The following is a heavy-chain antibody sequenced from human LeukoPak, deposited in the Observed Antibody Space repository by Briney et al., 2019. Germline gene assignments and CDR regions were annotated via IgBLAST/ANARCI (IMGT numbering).Heavy chain of an antibody. Sequence: PGGSLRLSCEASGFTFSTYGMTWVRQAPGKGLEWVSGITGSSTWTYYADSVKGRFTISRDNSKNTLYLQMNSLRTEDTAVYYCVDYGEHWGQGILVTVSS. J-gene: IGHJ1*01. CDR2: ITGSSTWT. D-gene: IGHD4-17*01. CDR1: GFTFSTYG. V-gene: IGHV3-23*01. CDR3: VDYGEH.